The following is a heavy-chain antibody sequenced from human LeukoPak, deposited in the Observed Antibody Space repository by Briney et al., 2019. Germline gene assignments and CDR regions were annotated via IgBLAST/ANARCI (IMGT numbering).Heavy chain of an antibody. Sequence: GGSLSLSCAASGFTFSTYWMYWVRQAPGKGLEWVANIKQDGSHKYYVDSVKGRFTISRDNAKNSLYLQMNSLRVEDTAVYYCVREEGYWGQGTLVTVSS. V-gene: IGHV3-7*01. CDR2: IKQDGSHK. CDR1: GFTFSTYW. J-gene: IGHJ4*02. CDR3: VREEGY.